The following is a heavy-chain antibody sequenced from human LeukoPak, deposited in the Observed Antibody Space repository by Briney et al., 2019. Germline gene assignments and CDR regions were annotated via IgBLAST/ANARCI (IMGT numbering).Heavy chain of an antibody. J-gene: IGHJ4*02. D-gene: IGHD3-10*01. CDR3: ARDGESGVRFSDY. CDR1: GGTFSSYA. CDR2: IIPILGIA. Sequence: ASVKVSCKASGGTFSSYAISWVRQAPGQGLEWMGRIIPILGIANYAQKFQGRVTITADKSTSTAYMELSSLRSEDTAVYYCARDGESGVRFSDYWGQGTPVTVSS. V-gene: IGHV1-69*04.